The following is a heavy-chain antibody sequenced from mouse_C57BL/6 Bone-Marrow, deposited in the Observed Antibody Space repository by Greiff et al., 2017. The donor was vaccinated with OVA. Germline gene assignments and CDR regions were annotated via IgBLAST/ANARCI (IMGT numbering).Heavy chain of an antibody. V-gene: IGHV14-4*01. CDR2: IDPENGDT. Sequence: VQLKESGAELVRPGASVKLSCTASGFNIKDDYMHWVKQRPEQGLEWIGWIDPENGDTEYASKFQGKATITADTSSNTAHLQLSSLTSEDTAVYYCTWGLLRLYFDYWGQGTTLTVSS. J-gene: IGHJ2*01. CDR3: TWGLLRLYFDY. D-gene: IGHD1-2*01. CDR1: GFNIKDDY.